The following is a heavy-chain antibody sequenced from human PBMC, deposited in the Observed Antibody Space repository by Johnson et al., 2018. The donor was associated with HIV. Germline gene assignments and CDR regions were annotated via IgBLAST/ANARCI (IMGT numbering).Heavy chain of an antibody. Sequence: QVQLVESGGGVVQPGRSLRLSCAASGFTFSSYGMHWVRQAPGKGLEWVAVIWFDGSNKYYADSVKGRFTISRDNSKNTLYLQMNSLRAEDTAVYYCARSGSYGPDAFDIWGQGTMVTVSS. CDR3: ARSGSYGPDAFDI. CDR2: IWFDGSNK. CDR1: GFTFSSYG. J-gene: IGHJ3*02. D-gene: IGHD1-26*01. V-gene: IGHV3-30*19.